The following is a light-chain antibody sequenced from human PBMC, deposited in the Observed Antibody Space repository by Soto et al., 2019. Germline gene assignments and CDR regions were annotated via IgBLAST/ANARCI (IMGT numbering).Light chain of an antibody. V-gene: IGLV2-14*03. J-gene: IGLJ3*02. Sequence: QSALTQPASVSGSPGQSITISCTGTSSYVGGQNYVSWYQQHPGKAPKVLIYEVTRWPSGVSHRFSGSKSGNTASLTVSGLRAEDEADYYCSSYTNYNTWVFGGGTKVTVL. CDR1: SSYVGGQNY. CDR2: EVT. CDR3: SSYTNYNTWV.